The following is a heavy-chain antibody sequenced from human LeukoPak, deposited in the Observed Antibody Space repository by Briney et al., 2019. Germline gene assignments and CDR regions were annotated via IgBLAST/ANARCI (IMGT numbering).Heavy chain of an antibody. CDR3: AGPDGGETDY. V-gene: IGHV3-30-3*01. J-gene: IGHJ4*02. CDR1: GFTFSSYA. CDR2: ISYDGSNK. Sequence: GGSLRLSCAASGFTFSSYAMHWVRQAPGKGLEWVAVISYDGSNKYYADSVKGRFTISRDNSKNTLYLQMNSLRAEDTAVYYCAGPDGGETDYWGQGTLVTVSS. D-gene: IGHD2-21*01.